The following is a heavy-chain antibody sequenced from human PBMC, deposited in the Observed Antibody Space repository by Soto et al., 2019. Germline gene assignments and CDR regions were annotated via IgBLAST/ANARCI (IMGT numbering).Heavy chain of an antibody. J-gene: IGHJ5*02. V-gene: IGHV5-10-1*03. CDR1: GYTFTNYW. D-gene: IGHD2-15*01. CDR2: FDPSHSYT. Sequence: EVQLVQSGAEVKEPGESLRISCKGSGYTFTNYWITWVRQLPGKGLEWMGGFDPSHSYTYYNPSFQGLVTLSADRSISTAYLQWSSLKASDTAIYYCARRNCTGTSCYKYGWFDPWGQGTLVTVSS. CDR3: ARRNCTGTSCYKYGWFDP.